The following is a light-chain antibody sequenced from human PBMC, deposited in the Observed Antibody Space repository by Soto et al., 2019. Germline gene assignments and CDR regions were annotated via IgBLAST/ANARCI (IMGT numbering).Light chain of an antibody. CDR2: DVN. J-gene: IGLJ1*01. Sequence: SVRQQPRSVSGSPGESVTISCTRTSSDVANYNYVSWYQQHPGNAPKLMIYDVNKRPSGVPYRFSGSKSGNPASLTISGLQAEDEADYYCCSYAGTYTRVFGTRTK. CDR1: SSDVANYNY. CDR3: CSYAGTYTRV. V-gene: IGLV2-11*01.